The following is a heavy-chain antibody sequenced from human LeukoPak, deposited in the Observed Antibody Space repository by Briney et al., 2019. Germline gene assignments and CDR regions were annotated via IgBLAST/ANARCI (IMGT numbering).Heavy chain of an antibody. J-gene: IGHJ4*02. V-gene: IGHV3-30-3*01. CDR2: ISSDGTNK. Sequence: SGGSLSLSCAASGFPFSTYAVHWVRQAPGKGLEGVALISSDGTNKYYADSGKGRFTISRDNSKDTLFLQMDSLRVEDTALYYCARAPSSMYNSGPDYWGQGTLVTVSS. CDR3: ARAPSSMYNSGPDY. CDR1: GFPFSTYA. D-gene: IGHD5-12*01.